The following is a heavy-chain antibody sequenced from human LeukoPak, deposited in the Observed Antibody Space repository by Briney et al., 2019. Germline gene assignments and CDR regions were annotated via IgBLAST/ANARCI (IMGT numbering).Heavy chain of an antibody. CDR1: GYTFTGYY. CDR2: INPNSGGT. V-gene: IGHV1-2*02. J-gene: IGHJ4*02. Sequence: ASVKVSCKASGYTFTGYYMHWVRQAPGQGLEWMRRINPNSGGTNYAQKFQGRVTMTRDTSTSTAYMELSSLRSEDTAVYYCARTAGHYDSSGYYSDYWGQGTLVTVSS. D-gene: IGHD3-22*01. CDR3: ARTAGHYDSSGYYSDY.